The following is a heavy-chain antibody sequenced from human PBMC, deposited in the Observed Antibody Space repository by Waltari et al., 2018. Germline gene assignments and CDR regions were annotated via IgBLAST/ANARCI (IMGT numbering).Heavy chain of an antibody. CDR3: ARPGYSSGWVGGDAFDI. CDR2: IYHSGST. J-gene: IGHJ3*02. V-gene: IGHV4-38-2*01. CDR1: GYSISSGYY. D-gene: IGHD6-19*01. Sequence: QVKLQESGPGLVKPSETLSLTCAVSGYSISSGYYWGWIRQPPGKGLEWIGSIYHSGSTYYNPSLKSRVTISVDTSKNQFSLKLSSVTAADTAVYYCARPGYSSGWVGGDAFDIWGQGTMVTVSS.